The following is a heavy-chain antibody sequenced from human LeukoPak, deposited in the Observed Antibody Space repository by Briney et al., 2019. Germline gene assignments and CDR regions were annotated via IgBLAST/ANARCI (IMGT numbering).Heavy chain of an antibody. CDR3: AKDPRTYYYDSSGSH. CDR1: GFTFSSYA. V-gene: IGHV3-23*01. CDR2: ISGRGGST. J-gene: IGHJ4*02. Sequence: GGPLLLSGASSGFTFSSYAMSGGRQAPGKGLEGVSAISGRGGSTYYADSGKGRFTIARDKSKNTLYLQMNSLTAEHTAVYYCAKDPRTYYYDSSGSHWGQGTLVTVSS. D-gene: IGHD3-22*01.